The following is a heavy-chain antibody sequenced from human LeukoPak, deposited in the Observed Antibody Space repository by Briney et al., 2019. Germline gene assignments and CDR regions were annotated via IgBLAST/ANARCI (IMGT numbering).Heavy chain of an antibody. CDR2: IYYSGST. J-gene: IGHJ3*02. CDR1: GGSISSYY. D-gene: IGHD3-16*02. CDR3: AAALSDDSAYDYIWGSYPGGAFDI. Sequence: SETLSLTCTVSGGSISSYYWSWIRQPPGKGLEWIGYIYYSGSTNYNPSLKSRVTISVDTSKNQFSLQLSSVTAADTAVYYCAAALSDDSAYDYIWGSYPGGAFDIWGQGTMVTVSS. V-gene: IGHV4-59*01.